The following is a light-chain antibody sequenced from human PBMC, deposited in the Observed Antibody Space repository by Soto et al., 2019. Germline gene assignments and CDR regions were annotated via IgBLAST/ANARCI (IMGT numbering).Light chain of an antibody. V-gene: IGLV2-14*01. J-gene: IGLJ1*01. Sequence: SALTQPASVSGSPGQSITISCTGTSSDVGAYKYVSWYQQHPGKAPKVMIYEVSNRPSGVSNRFSGSKSGNTASLTISGLQAEDEADYFCSSYSSSSTLFVFGTGTNVAV. CDR2: EVS. CDR3: SSYSSSSTLFV. CDR1: SSDVGAYKY.